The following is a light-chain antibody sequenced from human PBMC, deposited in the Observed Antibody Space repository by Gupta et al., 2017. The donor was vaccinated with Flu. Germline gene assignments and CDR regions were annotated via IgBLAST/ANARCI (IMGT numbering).Light chain of an antibody. CDR2: DDS. V-gene: IGLV3-21*02. J-gene: IGLJ3*02. CDR1: NIGSES. Sequence: SYVLTQPPLVSVAPGQTARITCGGNNIGSESVHWYQQKPGQAPVLVVYDDSDRPSGIPERFSGSNSGNAATLTISRVEAGDEADYYCQVWDSSSDHVVFGGGTKLSVL. CDR3: QVWDSSSDHVV.